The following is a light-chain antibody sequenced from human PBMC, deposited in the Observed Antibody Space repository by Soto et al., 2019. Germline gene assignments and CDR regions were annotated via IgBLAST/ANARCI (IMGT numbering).Light chain of an antibody. CDR3: QQYGDSPWT. CDR1: QSVSSAY. Sequence: EIVLTQSPGTLSLSPGERATLSCRASQSVSSAYLAWYQQKPGQAPRLLIYDVSSRATGIPDRFSGSGSGTDFTLTVSRLEPEDFAVYYCQQYGDSPWTFGQGTKVDIK. J-gene: IGKJ1*01. V-gene: IGKV3-20*01. CDR2: DVS.